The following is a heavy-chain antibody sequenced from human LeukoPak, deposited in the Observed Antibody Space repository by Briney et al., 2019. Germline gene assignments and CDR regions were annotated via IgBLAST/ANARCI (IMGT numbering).Heavy chain of an antibody. D-gene: IGHD6-19*01. V-gene: IGHV1-46*01. CDR2: INPSGGST. Sequence: ASVKVSCKASGYTFTSYYMHWVRQAPGQGLEWMGIINPSGGSTSYAQKFQGRVTMTRDTSTSTVYMELSSLRSEDTAVYYCARDGGYQYSSGWYQGYWGQGTLVTVSS. CDR1: GYTFTSYY. J-gene: IGHJ4*02. CDR3: ARDGGYQYSSGWYQGY.